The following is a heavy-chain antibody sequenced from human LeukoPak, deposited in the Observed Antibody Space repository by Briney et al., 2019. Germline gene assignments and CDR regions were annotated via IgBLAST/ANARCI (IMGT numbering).Heavy chain of an antibody. D-gene: IGHD6-13*01. CDR3: AKDPRRYSRTGGYFDY. CDR1: GFTFSNYG. Sequence: GRSLSLSCAASGFTFSNYGMHWVRQAPGKGLEGVAFISYDGSYKYYADSVKGRFTISRDNSKNTLYLQMNSLRDEDTAVYYCAKDPRRYSRTGGYFDYWGQGTLVTVSS. CDR2: ISYDGSYK. J-gene: IGHJ4*02. V-gene: IGHV3-30*18.